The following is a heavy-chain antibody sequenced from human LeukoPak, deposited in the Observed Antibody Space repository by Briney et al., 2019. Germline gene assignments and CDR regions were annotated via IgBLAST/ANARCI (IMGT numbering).Heavy chain of an antibody. CDR3: ARDHSSGRYFDF. D-gene: IGHD3-22*01. Sequence: GGSLRLSCAASGFTFSSYSMKWVRQAPGKGLEWVSSISGSSTYIDYADSVKGRFTISRDNAKNALYLQMDSPRAEDTAVYYCARDHSSGRYFDFWGQGTLVAVSS. V-gene: IGHV3-21*01. CDR1: GFTFSSYS. J-gene: IGHJ4*02. CDR2: ISGSSTYI.